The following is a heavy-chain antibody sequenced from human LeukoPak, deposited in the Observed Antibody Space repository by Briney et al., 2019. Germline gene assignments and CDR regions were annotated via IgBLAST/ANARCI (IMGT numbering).Heavy chain of an antibody. CDR1: GFTVITNY. D-gene: IGHD3-10*01. CDR3: ARVARLRGETNWGYYYYHMDV. V-gene: IGHV3-53*01. CDR2: IYSDGNV. J-gene: IGHJ6*03. Sequence: PGGSLRLSCAASGFTVITNYMSWVRQAPGKGLEWVSIIYSDGNVYYANSVKGRFTISRDKSKNTLFLQMKSLRVDDTAVYYCARVARLRGETNWGYYYYHMDVWGEGTTVTISS.